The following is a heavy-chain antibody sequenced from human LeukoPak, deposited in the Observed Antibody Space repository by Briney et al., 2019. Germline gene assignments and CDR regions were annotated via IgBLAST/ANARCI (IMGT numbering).Heavy chain of an antibody. J-gene: IGHJ4*02. CDR3: AKATGYLL. V-gene: IGHV3-23*01. Sequence: GGSLRLSCAASGFTFSSYSMSWVRQAPGKGLEWVSTISNSGGTTYYADSVKGRFTISRDDSENTLYLQMNSLRAEDTAVYYCAKATGYLLWGQGTLVTVSS. CDR2: ISNSGGTT. CDR1: GFTFSSYS. D-gene: IGHD1-14*01.